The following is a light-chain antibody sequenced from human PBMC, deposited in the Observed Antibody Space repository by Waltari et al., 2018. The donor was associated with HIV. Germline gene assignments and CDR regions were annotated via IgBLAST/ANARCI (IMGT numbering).Light chain of an antibody. CDR1: SSDVGSYNL. CDR2: EVN. V-gene: IGLV2-23*02. Sequence: QSALTQPASVSGSPGQSITISCTGTSSDVGSYNLVSWYQKHPGKAPKLMIYEVNKRPSGVSNRFSGSKSDSTASLTISGLQAEDEADYYCCSYAGSSSYVFGSGTKVTVL. J-gene: IGLJ1*01. CDR3: CSYAGSSSYV.